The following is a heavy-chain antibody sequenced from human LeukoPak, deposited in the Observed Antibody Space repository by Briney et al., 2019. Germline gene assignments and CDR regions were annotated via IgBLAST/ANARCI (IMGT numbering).Heavy chain of an antibody. V-gene: IGHV4-61*08. J-gene: IGHJ6*02. D-gene: IGHD3-10*01. CDR3: ARGDYYGSAPYGMDV. Sequence: SETLSLTCAVSGGSISSGGYSWSWLRQPPGKGLEWIGYMYHSGSTNYNPSLKSRVTISVDTSKNQFSLKLSSVTAADTAVYYCARGDYYGSAPYGMDVWGQGTTVTVSS. CDR1: GGSISSGGYS. CDR2: MYHSGST.